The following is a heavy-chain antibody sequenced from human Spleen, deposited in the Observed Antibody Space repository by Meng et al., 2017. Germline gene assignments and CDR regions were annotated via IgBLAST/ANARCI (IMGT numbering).Heavy chain of an antibody. CDR2: ISSSGTTT. Sequence: GGSLRLSCAASGFTFSDYHMNWIRQAPGKGLAWVSFISSSGTTTYYADSVKGRFYISRDNAKNSLYLQMNSLRAEDTAAYYCAKHRGDYYGSGSDPFHIWGQGTMVTVSS. CDR1: GFTFSDYH. D-gene: IGHD3-10*01. CDR3: AKHRGDYYGSGSDPFHI. V-gene: IGHV3-11*01. J-gene: IGHJ3*02.